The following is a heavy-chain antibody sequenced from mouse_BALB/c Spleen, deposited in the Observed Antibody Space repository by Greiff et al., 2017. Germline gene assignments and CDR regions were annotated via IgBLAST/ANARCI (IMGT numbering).Heavy chain of an antibody. CDR1: GFSLTSYG. CDR2: IWAGGST. D-gene: IGHD1-1*01. CDR3: ARDYYGSSSWFAY. Sequence: VQLKESGPGLVAPSQSLSITRTVSGFSLTSYGVHWVRQPPGKGLEWLGVIWAGGSTNYNSALMSRLSISKDNSKSQVFLKMNSLQTDDTAMYYCARDYYGSSSWFAYWGQGTLVTVSA. J-gene: IGHJ3*01. V-gene: IGHV2-9*02.